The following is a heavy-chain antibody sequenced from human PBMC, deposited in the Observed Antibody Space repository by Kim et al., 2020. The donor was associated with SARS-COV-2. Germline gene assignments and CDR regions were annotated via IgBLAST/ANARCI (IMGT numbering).Heavy chain of an antibody. CDR3: ARVGSYGYYYYYGMDV. CDR2: ISYDGSNK. CDR1: ELTFSSYA. D-gene: IGHD5-18*01. Sequence: GGSLRLSCPAYELTFSSYAMHWVRQAPGKGLEWVAVISYDGSNKYYADSVKGRFTISRDNSKNTLYLQMNSLRAEDTAVYYCARVGSYGYYYYYGMDVWG. J-gene: IGHJ6*01. V-gene: IGHV3-30-3*01.